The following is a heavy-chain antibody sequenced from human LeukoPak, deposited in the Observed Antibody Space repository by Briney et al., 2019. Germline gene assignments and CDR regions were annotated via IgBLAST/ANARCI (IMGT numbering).Heavy chain of an antibody. CDR2: ISYDGSNK. CDR3: AKTGSSWAHYGMDV. V-gene: IGHV3-30*18. D-gene: IGHD6-13*01. Sequence: GGSLRLSCTASGFTVSSNYMSWVRQAPGKGLEWVAVISYDGSNKYYADSVKGRFTISRDNSKNTLYLQMNSLRAEDTAVYYCAKTGSSWAHYGMDVWGQGTTVTVSS. J-gene: IGHJ6*02. CDR1: GFTVSSNY.